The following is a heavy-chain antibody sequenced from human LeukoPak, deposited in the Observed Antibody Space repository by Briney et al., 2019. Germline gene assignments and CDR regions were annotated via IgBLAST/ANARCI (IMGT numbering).Heavy chain of an antibody. J-gene: IGHJ3*02. CDR1: GFTFSHYA. Sequence: GGSLRLSCAASGFTFSHYAMHWVRQAPGKGLDWVAVISYDGTNKYYADSVKGRFTISRDNSKNTLFLQMNSLRAEDTAVYYCAKPISGLAFDIWGQGTMVSVSS. D-gene: IGHD1-14*01. V-gene: IGHV3-30*18. CDR2: ISYDGTNK. CDR3: AKPISGLAFDI.